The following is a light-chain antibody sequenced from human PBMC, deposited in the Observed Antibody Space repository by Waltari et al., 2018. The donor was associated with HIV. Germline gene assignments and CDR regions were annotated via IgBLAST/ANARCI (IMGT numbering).Light chain of an antibody. Sequence: QSVLTQPPSASGPPGQRVTISCSGSSSNIGSNTVNWYQQLPGTAPKLLIYTNNPRPSGVPARCSGSKSGTSASLAVSGLQSENEADYYCASGDDSLNGPVFGGGTKLTVL. V-gene: IGLV1-44*01. CDR1: SSNIGSNT. CDR3: ASGDDSLNGPV. CDR2: TNN. J-gene: IGLJ2*01.